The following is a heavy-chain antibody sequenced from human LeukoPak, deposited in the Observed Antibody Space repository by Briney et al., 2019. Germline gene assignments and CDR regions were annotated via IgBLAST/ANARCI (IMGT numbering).Heavy chain of an antibody. CDR3: ARDRDYGGNSRD. Sequence: SETLSLTCTVSGGSISSSSYYWGWIRQPPGKGLEWIGSIYYSGSTYYNPSLKSRVTISVDTSKNQFSLKLSSVTAADTAVYYCARDRDYGGNSRDWGQGTLVTVSS. CDR1: GGSISSSSYY. J-gene: IGHJ4*02. D-gene: IGHD4-23*01. V-gene: IGHV4-39*07. CDR2: IYYSGST.